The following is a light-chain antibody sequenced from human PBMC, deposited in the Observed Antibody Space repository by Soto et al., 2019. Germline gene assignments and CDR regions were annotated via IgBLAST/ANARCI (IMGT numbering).Light chain of an antibody. Sequence: DIQMTQSPSTLSASVGDRVTITCRASQSVTSWLAWYQQKPGKAPRLLIYDASRLDSGVPSRFSGSGSGTEFTLTIISLQPDDFATYYCQQYNSFSPWTFGQGTKVDI. V-gene: IGKV1-5*01. CDR1: QSVTSW. CDR3: QQYNSFSPWT. CDR2: DAS. J-gene: IGKJ1*01.